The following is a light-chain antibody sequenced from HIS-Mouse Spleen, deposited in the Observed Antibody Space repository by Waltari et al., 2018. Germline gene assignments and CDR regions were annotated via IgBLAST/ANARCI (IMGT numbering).Light chain of an antibody. CDR3: CSYAGSSTVV. V-gene: IGLV2-23*01. CDR2: EGS. Sequence: QSALTQPASVSGSPGQSITIPCTGTSSDVGSYNLLSWYQQPPGKAPKLMIYEGSKRPSGVSNRFSGSKSGNTASLTISGLQAEDEADYYCCSYAGSSTVVFGGGTKLTVL. J-gene: IGLJ2*01. CDR1: SSDVGSYNL.